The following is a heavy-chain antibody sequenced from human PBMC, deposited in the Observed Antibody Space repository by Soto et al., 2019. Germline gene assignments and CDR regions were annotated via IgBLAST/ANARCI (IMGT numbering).Heavy chain of an antibody. CDR1: GGSFRCYY. Sequence: PSETLSLTCAVYGGSFRCYYWSWVRQSPGRGLEWIGEINHSRSTNYNPSLKSRVTISVDTSKDQFSLKLTSVTAADTAVYYCARGIYDFWSSYDTWFEPWGQGTLVTVSS. V-gene: IGHV4-34*01. D-gene: IGHD3-3*01. CDR3: ARGIYDFWSSYDTWFEP. J-gene: IGHJ5*02. CDR2: INHSRST.